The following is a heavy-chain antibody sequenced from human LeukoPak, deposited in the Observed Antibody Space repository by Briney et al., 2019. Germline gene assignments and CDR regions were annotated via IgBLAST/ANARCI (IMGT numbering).Heavy chain of an antibody. Sequence: ASVKVSCKASGYTFTSYDINWVRQATGQGLEWMGWMNPNSGNTGYAQKFQGRVTITRNTSISTACMELTSLRSDDTAVYYCARGSGSYGYWGQGTLVTVSS. J-gene: IGHJ4*02. D-gene: IGHD1-26*01. CDR3: ARGSGSYGY. V-gene: IGHV1-8*03. CDR1: GYTFTSYD. CDR2: MNPNSGNT.